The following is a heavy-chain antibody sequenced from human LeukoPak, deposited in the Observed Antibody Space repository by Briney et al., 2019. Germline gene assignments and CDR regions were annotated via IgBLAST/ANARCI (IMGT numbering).Heavy chain of an antibody. CDR3: PILAYCGGDCNRSTASD. D-gene: IGHD2-21*01. CDR2: VDPEDGET. V-gene: IGHV1-69-2*01. Sequence: ATVTISFKVSGYTFTDYYMHWVQQAPGKGLRWVGLVDPEDGETIYAEKFQGRVKISANTSTDTAYMELSMQMYEDTAVYYSPILAYCGGDCNRSTASDWSQGTLVTVSS. J-gene: IGHJ4*02. CDR1: GYTFTDYY.